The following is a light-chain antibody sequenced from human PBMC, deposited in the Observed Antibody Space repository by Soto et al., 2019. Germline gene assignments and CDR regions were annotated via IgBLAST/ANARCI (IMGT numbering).Light chain of an antibody. Sequence: DIQLTQSPPTLSASVGDRVTITCRASQSIRYYLAWYQQMPGKAPKLLIYGASSLQSGVPSRFSGSGSGTEFPLTISSLQPDDFATYFCQHHNSYSQTFGQGTKVVIK. CDR1: QSIRYY. J-gene: IGKJ1*01. V-gene: IGKV1-5*01. CDR2: GAS. CDR3: QHHNSYSQT.